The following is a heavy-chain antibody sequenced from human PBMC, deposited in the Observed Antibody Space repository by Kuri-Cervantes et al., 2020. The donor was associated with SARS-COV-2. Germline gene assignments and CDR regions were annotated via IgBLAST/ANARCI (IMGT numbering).Heavy chain of an antibody. Sequence: GSLRLSCTVSGGSISGSSYYWGWTRQPPEKGLEWIGEINHSGSTNYNPSLKSRVTISVDTSKNQFSLKLSSVTAADTAVYYCARGGRIAVAGILLPLYYYGMDVWGQGTTVTVSS. CDR2: INHSGST. CDR3: ARGGRIAVAGILLPLYYYGMDV. V-gene: IGHV4-39*07. CDR1: GGSISGSSYY. J-gene: IGHJ6*02. D-gene: IGHD6-19*01.